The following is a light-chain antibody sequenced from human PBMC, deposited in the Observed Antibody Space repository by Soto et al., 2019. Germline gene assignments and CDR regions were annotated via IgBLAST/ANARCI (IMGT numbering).Light chain of an antibody. CDR2: RNN. V-gene: IGLV1-47*01. CDR1: SSNIGAGFD. CDR3: AAWDDSLSIWV. J-gene: IGLJ3*02. Sequence: HSVLTQPPSVSAAPGQRVTITCTGGSSNIGAGFDIHWYQQIPGTAPKLLIFRNNQRPSGVPDRFSGSKSGTSASLAISGLRSEDEADYCCAAWDDSLSIWVFGGGTKLTVL.